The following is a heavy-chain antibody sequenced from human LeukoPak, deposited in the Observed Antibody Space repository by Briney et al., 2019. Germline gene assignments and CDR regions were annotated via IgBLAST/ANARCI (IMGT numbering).Heavy chain of an antibody. D-gene: IGHD3-16*02. CDR2: ISSSSSYI. V-gene: IGHV3-21*01. J-gene: IGHJ5*02. CDR1: GFTFSSYS. CDR3: ARGVVPRLGELSSKPDA. Sequence: GGSLRLSCAASGFTFSSYSMNWVRQAPGKGLEGVSSISSSSSYIYYADSVKGRFTISRDNAKNSLYLQMNSLRAEDTAVYYCARGVVPRLGELSSKPDARGQGTLVTVSS.